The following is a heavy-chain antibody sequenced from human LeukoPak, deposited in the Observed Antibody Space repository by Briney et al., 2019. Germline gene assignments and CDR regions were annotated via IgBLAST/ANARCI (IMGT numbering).Heavy chain of an antibody. J-gene: IGHJ4*02. Sequence: GGSLRLSCAASGFTFSGYGMHWVRQAPGKGLEWVAVIWYDGSNKYYADSVKGRFTISRDNSKNTLYLQMNSLRAEDTAVYYCARDYYDSSGYYTNWGQGTLVTVSS. CDR1: GFTFSGYG. CDR2: IWYDGSNK. V-gene: IGHV3-33*01. D-gene: IGHD3-22*01. CDR3: ARDYYDSSGYYTN.